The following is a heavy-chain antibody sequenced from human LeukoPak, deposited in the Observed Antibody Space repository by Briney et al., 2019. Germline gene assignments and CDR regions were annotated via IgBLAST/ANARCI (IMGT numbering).Heavy chain of an antibody. V-gene: IGHV4-59*01. CDR3: AREYYYGSGSYAFDI. Sequence: SETLSLTCTVSGGFISSYYWSWIRQPPGKGLEWIGYIYYSGSTNYNPSLKSRVTISVDTSKNQFSLKLSSVTAADTAVYYCAREYYYGSGSYAFDIWGQGTMVTVSS. J-gene: IGHJ3*02. CDR2: IYYSGST. CDR1: GGFISSYY. D-gene: IGHD3-10*01.